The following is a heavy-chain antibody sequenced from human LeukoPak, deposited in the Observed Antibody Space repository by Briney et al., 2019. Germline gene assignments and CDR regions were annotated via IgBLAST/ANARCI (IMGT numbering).Heavy chain of an antibody. CDR3: ARDKGPPRRVAGHFDY. V-gene: IGHV1-3*01. D-gene: IGHD6-19*01. CDR1: GYTFTSYA. CDR2: INAGNGNT. Sequence: ASVTVSCKASGYTFTSYAMHWVRQAPGQRLEWMGWINAGNGNTKYSQKFQGRVTITRDTSASTAYMELSSLRSEDTAVYYCARDKGPPRRVAGHFDYWGQGTLVTVSS. J-gene: IGHJ4*02.